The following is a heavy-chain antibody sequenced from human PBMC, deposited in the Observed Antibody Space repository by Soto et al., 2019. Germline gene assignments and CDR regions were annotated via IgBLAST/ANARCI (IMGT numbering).Heavy chain of an antibody. CDR3: AKGSTRWLESLLDY. D-gene: IGHD5-12*01. Sequence: QVQLVESGGGVVQPGRSLRLSCTASGFTFSIFGMHWVRQAPGKGPEWVAVISYDGSNKYYADFVRGRFTISRDNSKNTLYLQMNSLRAEDTAVYYCAKGSTRWLESLLDYWGQGTLVTVS. CDR1: GFTFSIFG. CDR2: ISYDGSNK. J-gene: IGHJ4*02. V-gene: IGHV3-30*18.